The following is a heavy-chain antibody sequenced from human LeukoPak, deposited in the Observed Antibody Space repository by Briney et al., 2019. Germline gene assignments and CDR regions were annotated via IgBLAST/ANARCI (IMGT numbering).Heavy chain of an antibody. CDR1: GGSVSSGSYY. Sequence: SETLSLTCTVSGGSVSSGSYYWSWTRQPPGKGLEWIGYIYYSGSTNYNPSLKSRVTISVDTSKNQFSLKLSSVTAADTAVYYCARGESYGSHRNFDYWGQGTLVTVSS. CDR2: IYYSGST. J-gene: IGHJ4*02. D-gene: IGHD5-18*01. V-gene: IGHV4-61*01. CDR3: ARGESYGSHRNFDY.